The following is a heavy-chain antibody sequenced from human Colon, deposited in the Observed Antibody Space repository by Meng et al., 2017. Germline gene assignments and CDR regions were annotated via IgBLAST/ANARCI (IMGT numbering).Heavy chain of an antibody. D-gene: IGHD3-3*01. J-gene: IGHJ4*02. CDR2: ISTNTGNP. V-gene: IGHV7-4-1*02. Sequence: QGQLVQFGSELKKPGASVKVSCKASGYTFTSYAMNWVRQAPGQGLEWMGWISTNTGNPTYAQGFTGRFVFSLDTSVNTAYLQISSLKAEDTAVYYCARSYYDSWSGSLVGFDYWGQGTLVTVSS. CDR3: ARSYYDSWSGSLVGFDY. CDR1: GYTFTSYA.